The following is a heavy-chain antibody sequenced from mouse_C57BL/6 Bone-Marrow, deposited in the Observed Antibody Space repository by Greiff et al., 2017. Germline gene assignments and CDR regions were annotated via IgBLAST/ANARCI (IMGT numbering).Heavy chain of an antibody. CDR3: ARKYYGSSYWYFDV. CDR1: GFTFSSYG. D-gene: IGHD1-1*01. V-gene: IGHV5-6*01. CDR2: ISSGGSYT. Sequence: EVQVVESGGDLVKPGGSLKLSCAASGFTFSSYGMSWVRQTPDKRLEWVATISSGGSYTYYPDSVKGRFTICRDNAKNTLYLQMSSLKSEDTAMYYCARKYYGSSYWYFDVWGTGTTVTVSS. J-gene: IGHJ1*03.